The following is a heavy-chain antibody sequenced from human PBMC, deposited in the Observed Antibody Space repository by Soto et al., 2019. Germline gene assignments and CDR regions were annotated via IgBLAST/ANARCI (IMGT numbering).Heavy chain of an antibody. CDR2: VSANSGGT. V-gene: IGHV1-2*02. J-gene: IGHJ4*02. CDR3: SRARHSGSSGYNNDY. Sequence: CVRQAPGQGLEWMGWVSANSGGTNYAQKFKDRVIMTRDTSTSTAYMELSRLTSDDTAVYYCSRARHSGSSGYNNDYWGQGTLVTVSS. D-gene: IGHD5-12*01.